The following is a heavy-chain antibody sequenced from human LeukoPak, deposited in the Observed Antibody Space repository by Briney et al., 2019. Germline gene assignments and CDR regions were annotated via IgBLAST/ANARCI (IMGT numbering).Heavy chain of an antibody. CDR1: GYSISSGYY. V-gene: IGHV4-38-2*02. Sequence: PSETLSLTCTVSGYSISSGYYWGWIRQPPGKGLEWIGSIYHSGSTYYNPSLKSRVTISVDTSKNQFSLKLSSVTAADTAVYYCARGRITMVRGVIFDYWGQGTLVTVSS. D-gene: IGHD3-10*01. CDR2: IYHSGST. CDR3: ARGRITMVRGVIFDY. J-gene: IGHJ4*02.